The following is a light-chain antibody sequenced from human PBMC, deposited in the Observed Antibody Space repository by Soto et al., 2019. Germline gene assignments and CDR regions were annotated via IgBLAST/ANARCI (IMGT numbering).Light chain of an antibody. V-gene: IGLV2-14*03. CDR3: GSYTGSSTSWV. CDR1: SSDVGGNKY. CDR2: DVS. J-gene: IGLJ3*02. Sequence: QSALTQPVSVSGSPGQSITISCTGTSSDVGGNKYVSWYQHHPGKAPKRMIYDVSSRPSGVSNRFSGSKSDNTASLTISGLQAEDEAVYYCGSYTGSSTSWVFGGGTKLTVL.